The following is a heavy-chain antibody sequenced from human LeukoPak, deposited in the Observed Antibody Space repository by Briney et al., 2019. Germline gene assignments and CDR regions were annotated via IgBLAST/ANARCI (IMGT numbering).Heavy chain of an antibody. CDR1: GFSFSNYA. V-gene: IGHV3-23*01. Sequence: GGSLRLSCAASGFSFSNYAMSWVRQAPGKGLEWVSSIFAGGGSTYYADSVRGRFTISRDNSKNTLYLQMNSLRAEDTAVYYCAKHPTNVAVAKFYFEYWGQGTLVPVTS. CDR3: AKHPTNVAVAKFYFEY. D-gene: IGHD6-19*01. J-gene: IGHJ4*02. CDR2: IFAGGGST.